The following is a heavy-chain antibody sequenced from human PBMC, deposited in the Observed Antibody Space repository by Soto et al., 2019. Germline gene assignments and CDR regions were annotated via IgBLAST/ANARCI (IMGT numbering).Heavy chain of an antibody. CDR1: GHDFARTW. J-gene: IGHJ4*02. V-gene: IGHV5-51*01. Sequence: PGESLKISCKASGHDFARTWIGWVRWLPGKGLDWLGIIYPGDSETRYSPSFRGQVTFSVDMSISTAYLQWSSLKTSDIAIYYCARLVGAYDSYFDHWGQGTRVTVSS. CDR3: ARLVGAYDSYFDH. CDR2: IYPGDSET. D-gene: IGHD5-12*01.